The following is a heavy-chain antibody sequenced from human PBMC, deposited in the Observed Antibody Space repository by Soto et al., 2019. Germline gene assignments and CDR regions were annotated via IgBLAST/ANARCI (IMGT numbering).Heavy chain of an antibody. Sequence: ASVKVSCKASGYTFTGYYMHWVRQAPGQGLEWMGWINPNSGGTNYAQKFQGWVTMTRDTSISTAYMEVSRPRSDDTAVYYCARGCSSTSCYSLYGMDVWGQGTTVTVSS. CDR3: ARGCSSTSCYSLYGMDV. D-gene: IGHD2-2*01. CDR2: INPNSGGT. V-gene: IGHV1-2*04. J-gene: IGHJ6*02. CDR1: GYTFTGYY.